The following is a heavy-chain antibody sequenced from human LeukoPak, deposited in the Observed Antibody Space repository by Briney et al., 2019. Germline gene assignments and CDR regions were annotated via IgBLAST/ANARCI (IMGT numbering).Heavy chain of an antibody. D-gene: IGHD3-22*01. CDR2: INHSGST. CDR3: ARGYYYDSSGYYYGSYYYYYYMDV. Sequence: PSETLSLTCAVYGGSFSGYYWSWIRQPPGKGLEWIGEINHSGSTNYNPSLKSRVTISVDTSKNQFSLKLSSVPAADTAVYYCARGYYYDSSGYYYGSYYYYYYMDVWGKGATVTVSS. V-gene: IGHV4-34*01. J-gene: IGHJ6*03. CDR1: GGSFSGYY.